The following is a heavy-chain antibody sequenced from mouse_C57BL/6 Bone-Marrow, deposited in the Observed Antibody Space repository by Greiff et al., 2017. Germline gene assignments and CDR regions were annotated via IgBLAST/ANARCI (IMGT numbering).Heavy chain of an antibody. V-gene: IGHV1-81*01. CDR2: IYPRSGNT. Sequence: QVQLQQSGAELARPGASVKLSCKASGYTFTSYGISWVKQRTGQGLEWIGEIYPRSGNTYYNEKFKGKATLTADKSSSTAYMELRSLTSEDSAGYFCARGDYNGSSYGWYFGVWGTGTKVTVSS. CDR3: ARGDYNGSSYGWYFGV. J-gene: IGHJ1*03. D-gene: IGHD1-1*01. CDR1: GYTFTSYG.